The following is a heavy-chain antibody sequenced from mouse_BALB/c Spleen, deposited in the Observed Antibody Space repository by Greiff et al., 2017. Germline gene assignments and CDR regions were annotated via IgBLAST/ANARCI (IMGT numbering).Heavy chain of an antibody. Sequence: EVNVVESGGGLVQPGGSRKLSCAASGFTFSSFGMHWVRQAPEKGLEWVAYISSGSSTIYYADTVKGRFTISRDNPKNTLFLQMTSLRSEDTAMYYCAREGDGNYIAYWGQGTLVTVSA. D-gene: IGHD2-1*01. J-gene: IGHJ3*01. CDR3: AREGDGNYIAY. V-gene: IGHV5-17*02. CDR1: GFTFSSFG. CDR2: ISSGSSTI.